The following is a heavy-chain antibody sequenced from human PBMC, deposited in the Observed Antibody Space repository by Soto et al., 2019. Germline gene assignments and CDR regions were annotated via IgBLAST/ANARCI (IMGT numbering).Heavy chain of an antibody. D-gene: IGHD2-2*01. Sequence: GWSLRLSCAASGFTFSSYAMSWVRQAPGKXLEWVSAISGSGGSTYYADSVKGRFTISRDNSKNTLYLQMNSLRAEDTAVYYCAKDMGYCSSTSCANYYYYGMDVWGQGTTVTVSS. CDR1: GFTFSSYA. CDR2: ISGSGGST. V-gene: IGHV3-23*01. J-gene: IGHJ6*02. CDR3: AKDMGYCSSTSCANYYYYGMDV.